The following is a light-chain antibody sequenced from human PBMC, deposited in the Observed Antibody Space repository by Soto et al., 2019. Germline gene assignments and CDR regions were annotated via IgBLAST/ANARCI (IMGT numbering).Light chain of an antibody. Sequence: QSALTQPRSVSGSPGQSVTISCTGTSNDVGTYNYVSWYQQHPGKAPKLMIYDVSKRPSRVPDRFSGSKSGNTASLTISGLQAEDEADYYCCSYAGSYTWVFGGGTKLTVL. J-gene: IGLJ3*02. V-gene: IGLV2-11*01. CDR3: CSYAGSYTWV. CDR2: DVS. CDR1: SNDVGTYNY.